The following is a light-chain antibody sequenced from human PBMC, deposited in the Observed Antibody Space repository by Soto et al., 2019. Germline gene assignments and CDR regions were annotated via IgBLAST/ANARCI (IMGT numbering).Light chain of an antibody. J-gene: IGKJ1*01. Sequence: DIHMTQSPSTLSGSVVDIVSITCRASQTISSWLAWYQQKPGKAPKLLIYKASTLKSGVPSRFSGSGSGTEFTLTISSLQPDDFATYYCQHYNSYSEAFGQGTKVDIK. V-gene: IGKV1-5*03. CDR3: QHYNSYSEA. CDR2: KAS. CDR1: QTISSW.